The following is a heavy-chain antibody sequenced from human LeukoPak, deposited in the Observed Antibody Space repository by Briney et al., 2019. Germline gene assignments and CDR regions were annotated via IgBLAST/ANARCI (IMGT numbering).Heavy chain of an antibody. J-gene: IGHJ4*02. V-gene: IGHV5-51*01. Sequence: ESLKISCKGSGYSFTSYWIGWVCQMPGKVLEWMGIIYPGDSDTRYSPSFQGQVTISADKSISTAYLQWSSLKASNTAMYSCDRPNCTNRVRGRTYWGQGTLVTVPS. CDR3: DRPNCTNRVRGRTY. D-gene: IGHD2-8*01. CDR2: IYPGDSDT. CDR1: GYSFTSYW.